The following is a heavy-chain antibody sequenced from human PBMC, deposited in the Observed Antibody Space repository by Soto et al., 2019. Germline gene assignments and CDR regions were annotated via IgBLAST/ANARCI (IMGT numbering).Heavy chain of an antibody. CDR2: IYYSGRT. CDR3: AKYVAVAGTALYGMDV. D-gene: IGHD6-19*01. Sequence: SETLSLTCTVSGGSISSSSYYWGWIRQPPGRGLEWIGSIYYSGRTYYNPSLKSRVTISVDTSKKQFSLNLSSVTAEDTAVYYCAKYVAVAGTALYGMDVWGQGTTVTVSS. J-gene: IGHJ6*02. V-gene: IGHV4-39*07. CDR1: GGSISSSSYY.